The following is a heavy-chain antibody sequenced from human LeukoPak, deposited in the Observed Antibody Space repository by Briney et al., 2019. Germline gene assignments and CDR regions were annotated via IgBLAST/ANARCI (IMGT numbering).Heavy chain of an antibody. J-gene: IGHJ4*02. Sequence: GGSLRLSCAASGFTFSSYGTHWVRQAPGKGLEWVAFIRYDGSNKYYADSVKGRFTISRDNSKNTLYLQMNSLRAEDTAVYYCAKDFRGYSYGSVRYDYWGQGTLVTVSS. CDR3: AKDFRGYSYGSVRYDY. D-gene: IGHD5-18*01. CDR1: GFTFSSYG. CDR2: IRYDGSNK. V-gene: IGHV3-30*02.